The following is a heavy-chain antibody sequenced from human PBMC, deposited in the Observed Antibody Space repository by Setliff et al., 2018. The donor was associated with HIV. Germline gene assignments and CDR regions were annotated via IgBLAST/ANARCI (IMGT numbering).Heavy chain of an antibody. Sequence: ASVKVSCKASGYTFTSYYMHWVRQAPGQGLEWMGIINPSSGSTTYAQKFQGRVTMTRDTSTNTLYMELSSLRSEDTAVYYCARGWEGGMDYWGQGTLVTVSS. J-gene: IGHJ4*02. CDR1: GYTFTSYY. CDR3: ARGWEGGMDY. D-gene: IGHD1-26*01. CDR2: INPSSGST. V-gene: IGHV1-46*01.